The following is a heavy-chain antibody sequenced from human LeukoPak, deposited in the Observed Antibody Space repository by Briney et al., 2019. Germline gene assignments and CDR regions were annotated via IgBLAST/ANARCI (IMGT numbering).Heavy chain of an antibody. J-gene: IGHJ4*02. CDR3: ARLSGYDWESFFDY. D-gene: IGHD5-12*01. CDR2: ISWNSGSI. CDR1: GFTFDDYA. Sequence: PGGSLRLSCAASGFTFDDYAMHWVRQAPGKGLEWVSGISWNSGSIGYADSVKGRFTISRDNARNSLYLQMNSLRAEDTAVYYCARLSGYDWESFFDYWGQGTLVTVSS. V-gene: IGHV3-9*01.